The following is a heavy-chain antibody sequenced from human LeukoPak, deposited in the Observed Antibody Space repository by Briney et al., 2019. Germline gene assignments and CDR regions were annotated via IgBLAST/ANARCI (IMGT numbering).Heavy chain of an antibody. Sequence: SVKVSCKASGGTFSSYAISWVRQAPGQGLEWMGGIIPIFGTANYAQKFQGRVTITADESTSTAYMELSSLRSEDTAVYYCARDSITIFGVVPYYYMDVWGKGTTVTVSS. V-gene: IGHV1-69*13. CDR2: IIPIFGTA. D-gene: IGHD3-3*01. J-gene: IGHJ6*03. CDR1: GGTFSSYA. CDR3: ARDSITIFGVVPYYYMDV.